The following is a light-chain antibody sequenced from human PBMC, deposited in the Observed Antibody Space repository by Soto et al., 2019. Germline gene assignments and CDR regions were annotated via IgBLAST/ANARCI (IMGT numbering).Light chain of an antibody. CDR2: DVS. J-gene: IGLJ2*01. Sequence: QSALTQPASVSGSPGQSITISCTGTSSDVGGYNYVSWYQQHPGKAPKLMIYDVSNRPSGVSNRFSGSKSGNTASLTISGLQADDEADYYCSSYTTSSTLVVFGGGTKPTVL. V-gene: IGLV2-14*01. CDR1: SSDVGGYNY. CDR3: SSYTTSSTLVV.